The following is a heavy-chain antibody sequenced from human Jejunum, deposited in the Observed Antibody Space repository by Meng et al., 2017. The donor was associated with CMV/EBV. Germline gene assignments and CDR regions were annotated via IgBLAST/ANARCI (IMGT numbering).Heavy chain of an antibody. Sequence: FACSGFTYSNFWMNWVRQAPGMGLEWVANIKQDGSATYYADSVKSRFTISRDNAKNSLYLQMDNLRADDTAVYYCVREDIVVFDYWGQGTLVTVSS. D-gene: IGHD2-15*01. CDR3: VREDIVVFDY. J-gene: IGHJ4*02. V-gene: IGHV3-7*01. CDR2: IKQDGSAT. CDR1: GFTYSNFW.